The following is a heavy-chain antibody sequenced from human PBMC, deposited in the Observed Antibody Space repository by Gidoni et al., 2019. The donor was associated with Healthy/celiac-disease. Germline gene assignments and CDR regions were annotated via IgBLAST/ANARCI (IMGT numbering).Heavy chain of an antibody. CDR3: ARVRGMTTVTDYFDY. CDR2: INPSGGST. Sequence: QVQLVQSGAEVKKPGASVKVSCKASGYTFTSYYMHWVRQAPGQGLEWMGIINPSGGSTSYAQKFQGRVTMTRDTSTSTVYMELSSLRSEDTAVYYCARVRGMTTVTDYFDYWGQGTLVTVSS. D-gene: IGHD4-17*01. J-gene: IGHJ4*02. CDR1: GYTFTSYY. V-gene: IGHV1-46*01.